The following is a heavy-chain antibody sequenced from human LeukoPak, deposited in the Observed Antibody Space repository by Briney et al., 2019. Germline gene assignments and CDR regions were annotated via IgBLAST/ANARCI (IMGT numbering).Heavy chain of an antibody. CDR3: ARMPLGGYGDRQYYYYYYMDV. CDR2: IYTSGST. Sequence: TLSLTCTVSGGSISSGSYYWSWIRQPAGKGLEWIGRIYTSGSTNYNPSLKSRVTISVDTSKNQFSLKLSSVTAADTAVYYCARMPLGGYGDRQYYYYYYMDVWGKGTTVTISS. V-gene: IGHV4-61*02. CDR1: GGSISSGSYY. J-gene: IGHJ6*03. D-gene: IGHD4-17*01.